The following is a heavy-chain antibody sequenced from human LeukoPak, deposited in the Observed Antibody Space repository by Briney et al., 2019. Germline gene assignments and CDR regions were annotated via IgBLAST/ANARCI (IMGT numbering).Heavy chain of an antibody. D-gene: IGHD3-3*01. CDR1: GGSISSYY. J-gene: IGHJ3*02. CDR3: ARKGPITIFGVVITHPTDDAFDI. Sequence: SETLSLTCTVSGGSISSYYWSWIRQPPGKGLEWIGEINHSGSTNYNPSLKSRVTISVDTSKNQFSLKLSSVTAADTAVYYCARKGPITIFGVVITHPTDDAFDIWGQGTMVTVSS. CDR2: INHSGST. V-gene: IGHV4-59*12.